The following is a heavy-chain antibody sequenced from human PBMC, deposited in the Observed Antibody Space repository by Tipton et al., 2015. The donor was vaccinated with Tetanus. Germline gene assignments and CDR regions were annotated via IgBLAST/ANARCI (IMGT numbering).Heavy chain of an antibody. CDR2: MYHSGIT. CDR1: GGSISSADYS. Sequence: TLSLTCVVSGGSISSADYSWSWIRQPPGKGLEWIGYMYHSGITYYNPSLKSRVTISEDRSKNQLSLKLNSVTAADTAVYYCTRANHEFPKKGPFDSWGQGTLVIVS. V-gene: IGHV4-30-2*01. CDR3: TRANHEFPKKGPFDS. J-gene: IGHJ4*02. D-gene: IGHD3-10*01.